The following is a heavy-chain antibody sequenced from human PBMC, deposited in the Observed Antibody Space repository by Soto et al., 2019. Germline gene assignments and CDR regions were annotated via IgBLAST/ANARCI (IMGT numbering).Heavy chain of an antibody. J-gene: IGHJ6*02. CDR1: GFTFSSYD. V-gene: IGHV3-13*01. CDR3: ARGTSPFWNGYYYYYYYGMDV. CDR2: IGTAGDT. Sequence: GGSLRLPCAAYGFTFSSYDMHWVRQATGKGLEWASAIGTAGDTYYPGSVKGRFTISRENAKNSLYLQMNSLGAGDTAVYYCARGTSPFWNGYYYYYYYGMDVWGQGTTVTVSS. D-gene: IGHD3-3*01.